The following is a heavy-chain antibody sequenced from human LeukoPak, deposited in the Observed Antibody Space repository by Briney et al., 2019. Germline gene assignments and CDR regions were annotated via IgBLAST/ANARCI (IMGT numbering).Heavy chain of an antibody. V-gene: IGHV4-34*01. CDR1: GGSFSGYY. CDR3: VSQQLVRYFQH. D-gene: IGHD6-13*01. Sequence: SETLSLTCAVYGGSFSGYYWSWIRQPPEKGLEWIGEINHSGSTNYNPSLKSRVTISVDTSKNQFSLKLSSVTAADTAVYYCVSQQLVRYFQHRGQGTLVTVSS. CDR2: INHSGST. J-gene: IGHJ1*01.